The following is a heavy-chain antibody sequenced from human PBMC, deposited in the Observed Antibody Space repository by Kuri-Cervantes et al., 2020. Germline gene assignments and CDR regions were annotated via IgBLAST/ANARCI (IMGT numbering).Heavy chain of an antibody. D-gene: IGHD3-9*01. J-gene: IGHJ4*02. CDR1: GGSISSYY. CDR2: IYYSGST. CDR3: ARVLLYYDILTGYYKSGYFDY. Sequence: SETLSLTCTVSGGSISSYYWSWIRQPPGKGLEWIGYIYYSGSTNYNPSLKSRVTISVDTSKNQFSLKLSSVTAADTAVYYCARVLLYYDILTGYYKSGYFDYWGQRTLVTASS. V-gene: IGHV4-59*01.